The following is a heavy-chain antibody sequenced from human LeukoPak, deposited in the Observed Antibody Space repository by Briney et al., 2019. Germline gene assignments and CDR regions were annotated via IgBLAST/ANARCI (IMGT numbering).Heavy chain of an antibody. CDR1: GGSISSSSYY. CDR3: ARRQGYSYGYTYDY. J-gene: IGHJ4*02. CDR2: IYYSGST. D-gene: IGHD5-18*01. V-gene: IGHV4-39*02. Sequence: SETLSLTRTVSGGSISSSSYYWGWIRQPPGKGLEWIGSIYYSGSTYYNPSLKSRVTISVDTSKNHFSLKLSSVTAADTAVYYCARRQGYSYGYTYDYWGQGTLVTVSS.